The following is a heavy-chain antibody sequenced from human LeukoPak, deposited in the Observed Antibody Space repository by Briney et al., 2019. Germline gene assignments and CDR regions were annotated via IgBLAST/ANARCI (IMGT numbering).Heavy chain of an antibody. CDR3: ARDFFPIVDSTWYEIGY. CDR2: ISYDGYDK. D-gene: IGHD2-21*01. CDR1: GFTFNDYA. J-gene: IGHJ4*02. V-gene: IGHV3-30-3*01. Sequence: GGSLRLSCAASGFTFNDYAMYWVRQAPGKGLEWVTLISYDGYDKSYADSVRGRFTISGDNSRNTLYLQMDSLRSEDTAVYYCARDFFPIVDSTWYEIGYWGQGTLVTVSS.